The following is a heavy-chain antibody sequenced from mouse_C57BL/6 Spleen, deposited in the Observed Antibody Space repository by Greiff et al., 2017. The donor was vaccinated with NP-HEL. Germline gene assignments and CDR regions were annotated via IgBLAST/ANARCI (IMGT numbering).Heavy chain of an antibody. Sequence: EVKLMESGPGLVKPSQSLSLTCSVTGYSITSGYYWNWIRQFPGNKLEWMGYISYDGSNNYKQSLKNRIPITRDTSNNQFCLKLNSVTTEDTATYYCAREDGRVSWFAYWGQGTLVTVSA. D-gene: IGHD1-1*01. V-gene: IGHV3-6*01. CDR3: AREDGRVSWFAY. CDR2: ISYDGSN. J-gene: IGHJ3*01. CDR1: GYSITSGYY.